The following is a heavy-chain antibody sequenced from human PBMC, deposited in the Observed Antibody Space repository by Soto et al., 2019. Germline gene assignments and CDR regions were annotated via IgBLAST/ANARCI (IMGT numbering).Heavy chain of an antibody. J-gene: IGHJ4*02. V-gene: IGHV3-74*01. CDR1: GFTFSSYW. Sequence: EVQLVESGGGLVQPGGSLRLSCAASGFTFSSYWMHWVRQAPGKGLVWVSRINSDGSSTSYADSVKGRFTISRDNAKNTLYLQRNSLRAEDTAVYYCARDWRYYYDSSGIGCWGQGTLVTVSS. D-gene: IGHD3-22*01. CDR3: ARDWRYYYDSSGIGC. CDR2: INSDGSST.